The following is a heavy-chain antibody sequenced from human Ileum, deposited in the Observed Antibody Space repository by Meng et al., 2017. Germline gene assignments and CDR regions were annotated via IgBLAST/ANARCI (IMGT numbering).Heavy chain of an antibody. Sequence: LQLQAWGPGLGKTSETLSLRRPVAGGSISSISHCCDWLRQPPGKGLWWIGSICCSGNTYYNPSLKSRVSMSVDTSKKQISLKLNSVTAADTAVYYCARRTGEVDLLDYWGQGTLVTVSS. V-gene: IGHV4-39*01. CDR3: ARRTGEVDLLDY. CDR2: ICCSGNT. CDR1: GGSISSISHC. D-gene: IGHD7-27*01. J-gene: IGHJ4*02.